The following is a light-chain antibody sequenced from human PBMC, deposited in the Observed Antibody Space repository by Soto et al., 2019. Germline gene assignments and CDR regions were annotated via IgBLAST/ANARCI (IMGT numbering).Light chain of an antibody. Sequence: DIQMTQSPSSVSASVGDRVTITCRASQGIDNWLAWYQQIPGKAPKLLIYAASSLQSGVPSRFSGSGSGTDFTLTISRLQPEDFATYYCQQTNSFPFTFGPGTKVDIK. V-gene: IGKV1D-12*01. CDR1: QGIDNW. J-gene: IGKJ3*01. CDR2: AAS. CDR3: QQTNSFPFT.